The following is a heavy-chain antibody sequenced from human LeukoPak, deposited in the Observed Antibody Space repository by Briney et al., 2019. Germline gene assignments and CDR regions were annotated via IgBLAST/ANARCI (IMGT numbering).Heavy chain of an antibody. V-gene: IGHV3-30-3*01. CDR3: ARDLSGHYTVDY. CDR2: ISYDGSMK. CDR1: GFTFSRYG. D-gene: IGHD3-22*01. Sequence: GRSLRLSCAASGFTFSRYGLHWVRQAPGKGLEWVAIISYDGSMKYYADSVRGRFSVSRDNSENTMYLQMNSLRAEDTAVFYCARDLSGHYTVDYWGQGTLVTVSS. J-gene: IGHJ4*02.